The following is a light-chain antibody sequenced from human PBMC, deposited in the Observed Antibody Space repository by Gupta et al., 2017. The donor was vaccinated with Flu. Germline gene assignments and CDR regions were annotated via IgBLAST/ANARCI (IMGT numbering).Light chain of an antibody. Sequence: QSALTQPRSVSGSPGQSVTISCPGTSSDVGGYNYVSWYLQHPGKAPKLMIYDVSHRPSGVPDRFSGSKSANTASLTISGLQAEDEADYYCCSYAGSYNWVFGGGTKLTVL. V-gene: IGLV2-11*01. CDR3: CSYAGSYNWV. CDR2: DVS. CDR1: SSDVGGYNY. J-gene: IGLJ3*02.